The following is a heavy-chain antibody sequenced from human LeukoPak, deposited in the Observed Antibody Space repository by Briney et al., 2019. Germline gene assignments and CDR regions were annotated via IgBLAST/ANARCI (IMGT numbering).Heavy chain of an antibody. D-gene: IGHD3-22*01. J-gene: IGHJ4*02. CDR2: ISGSGGST. CDR3: AKAQSGYYVSSGYPFDY. CDR1: GFTFSSYA. V-gene: IGHV3-23*01. Sequence: GGSLRLSCAASGFTFSSYAMSWVRQAPGKGLEWVSAISGSGGSTCYTDSVKGRFTISRDNSKNTLYLQMNSLRAEDTAVYYCAKAQSGYYVSSGYPFDYWGQGTLVTVSS.